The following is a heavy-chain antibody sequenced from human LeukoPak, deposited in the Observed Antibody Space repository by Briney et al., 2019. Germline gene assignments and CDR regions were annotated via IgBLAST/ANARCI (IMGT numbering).Heavy chain of an antibody. J-gene: IGHJ5*02. Sequence: SETLSLTCTVSGGSISSSSYYWSWIRQPPGKGLEWIGEINHSGSTNYNPSLKSRVTISMDTSKNQFSLKLTSVTAADTAVYYCARLRGVVVVAAGWFDPWGQGTLVTVSS. V-gene: IGHV4-39*07. CDR2: INHSGST. CDR3: ARLRGVVVVAAGWFDP. CDR1: GGSISSSSYY. D-gene: IGHD2-15*01.